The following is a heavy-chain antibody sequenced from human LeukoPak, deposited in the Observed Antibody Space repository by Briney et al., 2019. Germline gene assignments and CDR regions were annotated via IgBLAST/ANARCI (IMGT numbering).Heavy chain of an antibody. CDR1: GFTFSSYG. CDR3: AKDSSSIAVAAPLDY. CDR2: ISYDGSNK. D-gene: IGHD6-19*01. J-gene: IGHJ4*02. Sequence: PGGSLRLSCAASGFTFSSYGMHWVRQAPGKGLEWVAVISYDGSNKYYADSVKGRFTISRDNSKNTLYLQMNSLRAEDTAVYYCAKDSSSIAVAAPLDYWGQGTLVTVSS. V-gene: IGHV3-30*18.